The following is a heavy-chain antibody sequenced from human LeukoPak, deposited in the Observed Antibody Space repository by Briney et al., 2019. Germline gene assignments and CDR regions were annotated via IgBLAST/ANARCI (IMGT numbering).Heavy chain of an antibody. J-gene: IGHJ6*02. CDR1: GFTFSSYA. Sequence: PGGSLRLYCAASGFTFSSYAMSWVRQAPGKGLEWVSAISGSSGSTYYADSVKGRFTISSDNSKNKLYLQMNSLRAEDTAVYYCAKHYDYVWGSYPPGADYGMDVWGQGTTVTVSS. D-gene: IGHD3-16*01. CDR2: ISGSSGST. V-gene: IGHV3-23*01. CDR3: AKHYDYVWGSYPPGADYGMDV.